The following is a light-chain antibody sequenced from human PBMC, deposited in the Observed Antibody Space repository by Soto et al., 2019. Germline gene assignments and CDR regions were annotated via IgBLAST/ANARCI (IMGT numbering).Light chain of an antibody. CDR3: QQYYNIPLT. Sequence: DIVITQSPDSLAVSXXXXAXXXXXSSHSILHSSNNKNYVAWYQQKLGQPPQLLIYWASTRESGVPDRFSGSGSGTDFTLTISSLQAEDVAVYYCQQYYNIPLTFGGGTKVDIK. J-gene: IGKJ4*01. CDR1: HSILHSSNNKNY. CDR2: WAS. V-gene: IGKV4-1*01.